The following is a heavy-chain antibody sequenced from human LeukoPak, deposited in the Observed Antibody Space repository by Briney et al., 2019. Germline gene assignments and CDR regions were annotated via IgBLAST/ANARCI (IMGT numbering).Heavy chain of an antibody. CDR1: DGSISSSSYY. CDR2: IYYSGST. V-gene: IGHV4-39*01. CDR3: QKTAYEILTGYYNVDY. Sequence: SETLSLTCTVADGSISSSSYYCGRIRQPPGKGLKWIGSIYYSGSTYYNPSLKSRVTISVDTSKNQFSLKLSSVTAADTVFFFKQKTAYEILTGYYNVDYWGQGTLVTVSS. J-gene: IGHJ4*02. D-gene: IGHD3-9*01.